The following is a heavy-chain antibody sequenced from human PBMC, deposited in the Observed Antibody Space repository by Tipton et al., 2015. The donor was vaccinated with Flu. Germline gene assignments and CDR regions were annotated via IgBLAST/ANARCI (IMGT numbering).Heavy chain of an antibody. CDR1: RISVNSIVY. CDR3: ARLSYYDVDLKNFYFDY. D-gene: IGHD3-10*02. J-gene: IGHJ4*02. V-gene: IGHV4-38-2*02. Sequence: TLSLTCNVSRISVNSIVYWAWIRQPPGKGLEWLGSFYPGGASYYSPSLKSRVTISVDTSKSQFSLKVRSVTAADTAVYYCARLSYYDVDLKNFYFDYWGQGALVTVSS. CDR2: FYPGGAS.